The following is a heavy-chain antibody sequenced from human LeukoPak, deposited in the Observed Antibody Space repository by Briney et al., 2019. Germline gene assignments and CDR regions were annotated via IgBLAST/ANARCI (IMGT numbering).Heavy chain of an antibody. Sequence: KPSETLSLTCTVSGGSVSSGSYYWSWIRQPPGKGLEWIGYIYYSGGTNYNPSLKSRVTISVDTSKNQFSLKLSSVTAADTAVYYCARGLTRWGQGTLVTVSS. J-gene: IGHJ4*02. D-gene: IGHD6-19*01. CDR1: GGSVSSGSYY. CDR2: IYYSGGT. CDR3: ARGLTR. V-gene: IGHV4-61*01.